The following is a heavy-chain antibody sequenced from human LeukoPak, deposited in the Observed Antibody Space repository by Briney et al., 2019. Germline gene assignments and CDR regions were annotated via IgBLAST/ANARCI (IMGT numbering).Heavy chain of an antibody. J-gene: IGHJ4*02. V-gene: IGHV3-53*01. CDR1: GFTVSNNY. CDR2: IYSGGST. D-gene: IGHD6-13*01. Sequence: PGGSLRLSCAASGFTVSNNYMSWVRQAPGKGLEWVSVIYSGGSTYYADSVKGRFTISRDNSKNTLYLQMNSLRAEDTAVYYCARTYSSSWYGDFPDYWGQGTLVTVSS. CDR3: ARTYSSSWYGDFPDY.